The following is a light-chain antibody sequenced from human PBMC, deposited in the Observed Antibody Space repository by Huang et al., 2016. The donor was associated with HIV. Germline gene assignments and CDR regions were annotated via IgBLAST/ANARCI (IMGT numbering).Light chain of an antibody. CDR3: QQRSNWPLFT. CDR2: DTS. CDR1: QSVSSS. Sequence: EIVLTQSPATLSLSPGERATLSCKASQSVSSSLAWYQQKPGQAPRLLIYDTSNRATGIPARFSGSESGTDFTITISSLEPEVFAVYYCQQRSNWPLFTFGPGTKVDIK. J-gene: IGKJ3*01. V-gene: IGKV3-11*01.